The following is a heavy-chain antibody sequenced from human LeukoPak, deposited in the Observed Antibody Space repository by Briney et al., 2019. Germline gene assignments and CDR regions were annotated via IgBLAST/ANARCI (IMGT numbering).Heavy chain of an antibody. D-gene: IGHD6-6*01. Sequence: ASGKVSCKASGYTFPDFGVHWVRQAPGRGLEWMRWISAYNDNTNYARNFQDRVAMTTDTSTSTAYMDLRSLRSDDTAVYYCARGHLEYQLPYLLDYWGLGTLVTVSS. CDR2: ISAYNDNT. CDR1: GYTFPDFG. J-gene: IGHJ4*02. V-gene: IGHV1-18*01. CDR3: ARGHLEYQLPYLLDY.